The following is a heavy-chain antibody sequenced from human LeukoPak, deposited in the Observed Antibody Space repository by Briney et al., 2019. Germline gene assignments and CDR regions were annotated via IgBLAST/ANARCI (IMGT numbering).Heavy chain of an antibody. J-gene: IGHJ4*02. CDR3: AKAADRGYYFDY. CDR1: GFTFSSYG. V-gene: IGHV3-30*18. D-gene: IGHD3-10*01. CDR2: ISYDGSNK. Sequence: GRSLRLSCAASGFTFSSYGMHWVRQAPGKGLEWVAVISYDGSNKYYADSVKGRFTISRDNSKNTLYLQMNSLRAEDTAVYYCAKAADRGYYFDYWGQGTLVTVSS.